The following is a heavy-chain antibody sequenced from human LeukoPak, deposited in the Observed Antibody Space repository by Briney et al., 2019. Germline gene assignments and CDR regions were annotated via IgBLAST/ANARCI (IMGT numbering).Heavy chain of an antibody. CDR3: ARWGPILRFLDRPEDYYYMDV. CDR1: GYTFTSYG. D-gene: IGHD3-3*01. CDR2: ISAYNGNT. J-gene: IGHJ6*03. Sequence: ASVKVSCKASGYTFTSYGISWVRQAPGQGLEWMGWISAYNGNTNYAQKLQGRVTMTTDTSTSTAYMELRSLRSDDTAVYYCARWGPILRFLDRPEDYYYMDVWGKGTTVTVSS. V-gene: IGHV1-18*01.